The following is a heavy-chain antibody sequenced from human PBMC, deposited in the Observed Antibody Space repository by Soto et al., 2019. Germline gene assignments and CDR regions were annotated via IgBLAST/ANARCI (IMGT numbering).Heavy chain of an antibody. CDR1: GYTFTSYD. CDR2: MNPNSGNT. Sequence: ASVKVSCKASGYTFTSYDINWVRQATGQGLEWMGWMNPNSGNTGYAQKFQGRVTMIRNTSISTAYMELSSLRSEDTAVYYCARGATNSFWGSYRYGAFDIWGQGTMVTVSS. J-gene: IGHJ3*02. D-gene: IGHD3-16*02. CDR3: ARGATNSFWGSYRYGAFDI. V-gene: IGHV1-8*01.